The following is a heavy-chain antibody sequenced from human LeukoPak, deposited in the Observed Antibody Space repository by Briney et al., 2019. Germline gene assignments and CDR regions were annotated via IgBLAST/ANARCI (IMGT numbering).Heavy chain of an antibody. CDR1: GGSFSGYY. D-gene: IGHD3-22*01. Sequence: SETLSLTCAVYGGSFSGYYWSWIRQPPGKGLEWIGKINHSGSTNYNPSLKSRVTISVDTSKNQFSLKLSSVTAADTAVYYCARGRVDSSGYTGFDPWGQGTLVTVSS. J-gene: IGHJ5*02. CDR3: ARGRVDSSGYTGFDP. V-gene: IGHV4-34*01. CDR2: INHSGST.